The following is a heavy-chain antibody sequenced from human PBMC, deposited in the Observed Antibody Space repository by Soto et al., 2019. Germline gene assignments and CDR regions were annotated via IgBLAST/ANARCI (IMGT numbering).Heavy chain of an antibody. J-gene: IGHJ6*02. D-gene: IGHD4-4*01. V-gene: IGHV1-69*06. CDR2: IIPIFGTA. CDR3: ARHYMNYVFYYYGMDV. CDR1: GGTFSSYA. Sequence: ASVKVSCKASGGTFSSYANSWVRQAPGTGLEWMGGIIPIFGTADYAQKLQGRVTITADKSTSTAYMELSSLRSEDTAVYYCARHYMNYVFYYYGMDVWGQGTTVTVSS.